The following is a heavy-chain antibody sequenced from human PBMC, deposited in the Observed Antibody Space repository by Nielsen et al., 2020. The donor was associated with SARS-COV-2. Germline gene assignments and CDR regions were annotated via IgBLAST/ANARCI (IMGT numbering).Heavy chain of an antibody. CDR3: ARDSRGYSYGHTYHYYGMDV. CDR2: ISSSSSYI. J-gene: IGHJ6*02. D-gene: IGHD5-18*01. V-gene: IGHV3-21*01. Sequence: WIRQPPGKGLEWVSSISSSSSYIYYADSVKGRFTISRDNAKNSLYLQMNSLRAEDTAVYYCARDSRGYSYGHTYHYYGMDVWGQGTTVTVSS.